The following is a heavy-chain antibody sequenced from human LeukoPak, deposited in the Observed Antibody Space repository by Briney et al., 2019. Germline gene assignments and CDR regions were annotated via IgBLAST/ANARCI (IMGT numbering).Heavy chain of an antibody. CDR1: GGSISSTSYY. V-gene: IGHV4-39*07. Sequence: SETLSLTCTVSGGSISSTSYYWGWIRQSPGKGLEWIGSIYYNGNTYYNPSLKSRLTISIDTSKNQFSLKLSSVTAADTAVYYCGRDTPSGYYDYWGQGTLVTVSS. CDR2: IYYNGNT. CDR3: GRDTPSGYYDY. J-gene: IGHJ4*02. D-gene: IGHD3-22*01.